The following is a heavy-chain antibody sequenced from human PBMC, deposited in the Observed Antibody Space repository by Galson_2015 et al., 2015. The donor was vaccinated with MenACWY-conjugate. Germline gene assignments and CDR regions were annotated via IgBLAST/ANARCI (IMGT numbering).Heavy chain of an antibody. D-gene: IGHD6-13*01. CDR2: IKQDGSEK. Sequence: SLRLSCAASGFTFSNYWMTWVRQAPGKGLEWVANIKQDGSEKYYVDSVKGRFTISRDNAKNSLYLQMNSLRAEDTAVYYCARPILYSTSWYEVWYYFDYWGQGALVTVSS. V-gene: IGHV3-7*03. CDR1: GFTFSNYW. J-gene: IGHJ4*02. CDR3: ARPILYSTSWYEVWYYFDY.